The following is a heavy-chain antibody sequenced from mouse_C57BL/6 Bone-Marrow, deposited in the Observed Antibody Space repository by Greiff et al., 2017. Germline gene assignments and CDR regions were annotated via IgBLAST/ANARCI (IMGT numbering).Heavy chain of an antibody. CDR1: GYTFTSYW. D-gene: IGHD2-12*01. J-gene: IGHJ4*01. CDR3: ARGGSYYSFFYDMDY. CDR2: IRPNSGST. Sequence: QVQLQQPGAELVKPGASVKLSCKASGYTFTSYWMHWVKQRPGQGLEWIGMIRPNSGSTNYNEKFKSKATLTVDKSSRTAYMPLSSLTSEDSAVYFCARGGSYYSFFYDMDYWGQGTSVTVSS. V-gene: IGHV1-64*01.